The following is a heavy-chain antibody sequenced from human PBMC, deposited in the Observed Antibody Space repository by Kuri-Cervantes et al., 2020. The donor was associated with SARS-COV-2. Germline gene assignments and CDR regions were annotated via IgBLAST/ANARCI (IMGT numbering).Heavy chain of an antibody. V-gene: IGHV2-70*11. CDR2: IDWDDDK. J-gene: IGHJ4*02. D-gene: IGHD3-3*01. CDR1: GFSLNTSGMC. CDR3: ARISYDFWSGYHLFDY. Sequence: SGPTLVKPTQTLTLTCTFSGFSLNTSGMCVSWIRQPPGKALEWLARIDWDDDKYYNTSLKTRLTISKDTSKNQVVLTMTNMDPVDTATYYCARISYDFWSGYHLFDYWGQGTLVTVSS.